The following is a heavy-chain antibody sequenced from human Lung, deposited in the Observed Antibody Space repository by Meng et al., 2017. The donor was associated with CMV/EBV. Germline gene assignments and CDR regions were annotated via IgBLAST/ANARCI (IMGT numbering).Heavy chain of an antibody. V-gene: IGHV3-30*02. CDR3: AKFLSLEPDDAFDI. D-gene: IGHD3-3*01. CDR1: GFTFKNYD. CDR2: IRSDGNEK. J-gene: IGHJ3*02. Sequence: SXAASGFTFKNYDIQWVRQAPGKGLEWVALIRSDGNEKYYADSVKGRFTISRDNFKNTLYLQMKSLRGEDTAVYYCAKFLSLEPDDAFDIWGQGAVVTVSS.